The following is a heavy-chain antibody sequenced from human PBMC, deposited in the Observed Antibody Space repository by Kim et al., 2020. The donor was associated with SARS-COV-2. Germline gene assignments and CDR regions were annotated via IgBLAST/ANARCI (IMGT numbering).Heavy chain of an antibody. CDR1: GGSISSGGYY. D-gene: IGHD5-12*01. CDR2: IYYSGST. Sequence: SETLSLTCTVSGGSISSGGYYWSWIRQHPGKGLEWIGYIYYSGSTYYNPSLKSRVTISVDTSKNQFSLKLSSVTAADTAVYYCALGEMATILGMDVWGQGTTVTVSS. J-gene: IGHJ6*02. V-gene: IGHV4-31*03. CDR3: ALGEMATILGMDV.